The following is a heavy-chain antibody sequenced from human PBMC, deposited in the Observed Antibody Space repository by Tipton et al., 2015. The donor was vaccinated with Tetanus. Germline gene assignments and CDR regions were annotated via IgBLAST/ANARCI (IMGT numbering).Heavy chain of an antibody. J-gene: IGHJ4*02. Sequence: LSLTCAASGFDFRSDWMTWVRQAPGKGLEWVANIKQDGNEKYHVDSVKGRFTISRDNGKNLLYLQMDSLRVEDTALYYCRAEAGADYWGQGTLVTASS. D-gene: IGHD6-19*01. CDR1: GFDFRSDW. CDR2: IKQDGNEK. CDR3: RAEAGADY. V-gene: IGHV3-7*03.